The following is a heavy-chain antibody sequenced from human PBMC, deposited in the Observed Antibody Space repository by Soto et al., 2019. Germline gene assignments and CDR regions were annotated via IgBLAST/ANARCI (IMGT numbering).Heavy chain of an antibody. CDR2: INHSGRT. V-gene: IGHV4-34*01. J-gene: IGHJ4*02. CDR1: GGSFSGYY. D-gene: IGHD3-22*01. CDR3: AIRASYYDSSGYFDY. Sequence: SETLSLTCAVYGGSFSGYYWSWIRQPPGKGLEWIGQINHSGRTNYNPSLKSRVTISVDTSKNQFSLKLSSVTAADTAVYYCAIRASYYDSSGYFDYWGQGTLVTVSS.